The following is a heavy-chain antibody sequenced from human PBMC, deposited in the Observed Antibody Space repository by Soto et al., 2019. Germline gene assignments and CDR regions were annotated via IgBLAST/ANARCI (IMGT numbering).Heavy chain of an antibody. D-gene: IGHD5-18*01. CDR3: ARRIQLSHYYYYMDV. V-gene: IGHV4-39*01. J-gene: IGHJ6*03. Sequence: SETLSLTCTVSGGSISSSSYYWGWIRQPPGKGLEWIGSIYYSGSTYYNPSLKSRVTISVDTSKNQFSLKLSSVTAADTAVYYCARRIQLSHYYYYMDVWGKGTTVTVS. CDR2: IYYSGST. CDR1: GGSISSSSYY.